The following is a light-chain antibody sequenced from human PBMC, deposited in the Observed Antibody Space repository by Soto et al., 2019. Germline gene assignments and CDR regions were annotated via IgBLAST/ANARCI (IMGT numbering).Light chain of an antibody. CDR1: QSVSSY. Sequence: EIVVTQSPATLSLSPGERATLFCRASQSVSSYLAWYQQKPVQAPRLLIYDASNRATGIPARFSGSGSGKDFTLIVSRLAPEDFAVYYCQQRSNLPMTFGQGTQVEIK. CDR2: DAS. V-gene: IGKV3-11*01. J-gene: IGKJ1*01. CDR3: QQRSNLPMT.